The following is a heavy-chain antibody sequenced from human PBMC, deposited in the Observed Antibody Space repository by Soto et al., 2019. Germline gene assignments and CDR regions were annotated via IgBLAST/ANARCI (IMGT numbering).Heavy chain of an antibody. CDR1: GYSFTSYW. CDR2: IDPSDSYT. V-gene: IGHV5-10-1*01. J-gene: IGHJ6*02. Sequence: GESLKISCNGSGYSFTSYWISWVRQMPGKGLEWMGRIDPSDSYTNHSPSFQGHVTISADKSISTAYLQWSSLKASDTDMYYCARLDTYGMDVWGQGTKVTVSS. D-gene: IGHD3-22*01. CDR3: ARLDTYGMDV.